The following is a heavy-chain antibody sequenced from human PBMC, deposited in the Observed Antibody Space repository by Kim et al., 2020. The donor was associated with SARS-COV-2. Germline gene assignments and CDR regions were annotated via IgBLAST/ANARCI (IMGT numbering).Heavy chain of an antibody. CDR3: ARMYYYGSGSSKNWFDP. J-gene: IGHJ5*02. D-gene: IGHD3-10*01. CDR2: ISSSSSYT. Sequence: GGSLRLSCAASGFTFSDYYMSWIRQAPGKGLEWVSYISSSSSYTNYADSVKGRFTISRDNAKNSLYLQMNSLRAEDTAVYYCARMYYYGSGSSKNWFDPWGQGTLVTVSS. CDR1: GFTFSDYY. V-gene: IGHV3-11*03.